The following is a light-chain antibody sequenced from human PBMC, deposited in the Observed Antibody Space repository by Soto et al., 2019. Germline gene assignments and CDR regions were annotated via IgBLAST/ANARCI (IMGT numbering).Light chain of an antibody. V-gene: IGKV3-11*01. CDR3: QHRSNWWT. J-gene: IGKJ1*01. Sequence: EIVLTQSPAPLSLSPGERATLSCRASQSVSSYLVWYQQKPGQAPRLLIYDAFNRATGIPARFSGSGSGTDFTLTISSLEPEDFAVYYCQHRSNWWTFGQGTKVEIK. CDR2: DAF. CDR1: QSVSSY.